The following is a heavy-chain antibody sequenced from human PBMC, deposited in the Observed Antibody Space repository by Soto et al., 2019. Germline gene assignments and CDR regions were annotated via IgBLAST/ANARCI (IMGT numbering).Heavy chain of an antibody. Sequence: ASVKGCFKAPGYTFKDYCICWVRQAPGQGLELMGWIGLESVKPKTKYAQKFQRRVHMTTDTSTTTVYMEVRSMRYDGTAVYVCARDSYKVGSHCTDGFDPW. J-gene: IGHJ5*02. V-gene: IGHV1-18*01. CDR2: IGLESVKP. D-gene: IGHD3-10*01. CDR1: GYTFKDYC. CDR3: ARDSYKVGSHCTDGFDP.